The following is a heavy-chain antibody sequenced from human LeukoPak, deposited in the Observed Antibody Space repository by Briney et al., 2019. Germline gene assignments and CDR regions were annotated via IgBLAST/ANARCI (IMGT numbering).Heavy chain of an antibody. V-gene: IGHV4-61*02. CDR2: IYTSGST. Sequence: PSETLSLTCTVSGGSISSGSYYWSWIRQPAGKGLEWIGRIYTSGSTNYNPSLKSRVTISVDTSKNQFSLKLSSVTAADTAVYYCAREGPGGYDPFFDYWGQGTLVTVSS. CDR1: GGSISSGSYY. D-gene: IGHD5-12*01. J-gene: IGHJ4*02. CDR3: AREGPGGYDPFFDY.